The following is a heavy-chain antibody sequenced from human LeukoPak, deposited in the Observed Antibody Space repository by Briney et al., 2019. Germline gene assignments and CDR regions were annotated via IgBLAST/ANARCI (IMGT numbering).Heavy chain of an antibody. V-gene: IGHV1-2*02. Sequence: ASVKVSCKASGYTFTGYYMHWVRQAPGQGLEWMGWINPNSGGTNYAQKFEGRVTMTRDTSISTAYMELSRLRSDDTAVYYRARASIAVSRNNWFDPWGQGTLVTVSS. CDR3: ARASIAVSRNNWFDP. J-gene: IGHJ5*02. CDR1: GYTFTGYY. CDR2: INPNSGGT. D-gene: IGHD6-19*01.